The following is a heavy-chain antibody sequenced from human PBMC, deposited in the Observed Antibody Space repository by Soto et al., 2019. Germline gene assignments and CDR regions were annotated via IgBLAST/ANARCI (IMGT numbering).Heavy chain of an antibody. CDR1: GFTFSSYR. V-gene: IGHV3-21*01. D-gene: IGHD6-19*01. CDR3: ARAPHEAGPT. CDR2: ISSSSSYI. Sequence: GSLRLSCAASGFTFSSYRMNWVRQAPGKGLEWVSSISSSSSYIYYADSVKGRFTISRDNAKNSLYLQMNSLRDEDTAVYYCARAPHEAGPTWGQGTLVTSPQ. J-gene: IGHJ5*02.